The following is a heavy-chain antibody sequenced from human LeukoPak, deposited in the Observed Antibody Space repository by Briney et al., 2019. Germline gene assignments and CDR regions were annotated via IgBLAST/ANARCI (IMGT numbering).Heavy chain of an antibody. D-gene: IGHD6-13*01. CDR1: GFTFSSYA. CDR2: ISGSGGST. V-gene: IGHV3-23*01. Sequence: AGGSLRLSCAASGFTFSSYAMSWVRQAPGKGLEWVSAISGSGGSTYYADSVKGRFTISRDNSKNTLYLQMNSLRAEDTAVYYCAKVGAAAGTRGYYFDYWGQGTLVTVSS. J-gene: IGHJ4*02. CDR3: AKVGAAAGTRGYYFDY.